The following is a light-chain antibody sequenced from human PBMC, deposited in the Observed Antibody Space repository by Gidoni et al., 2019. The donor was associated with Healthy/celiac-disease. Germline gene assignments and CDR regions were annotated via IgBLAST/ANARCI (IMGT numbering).Light chain of an antibody. V-gene: IGLV2-23*01. CDR1: SSDVGSYNL. CDR2: EGS. J-gene: IGLJ3*02. Sequence: QPALTQPAPGSGFPGQSCTIFGTGTSSDVGSYNLVSWYQQHPGKAPKLMIYEGSKRPSGVSNRFSGSKSGNTASLTISGLQAEDEADYYCCSYAGSNWVFGGGTKLTVL. CDR3: CSYAGSNWV.